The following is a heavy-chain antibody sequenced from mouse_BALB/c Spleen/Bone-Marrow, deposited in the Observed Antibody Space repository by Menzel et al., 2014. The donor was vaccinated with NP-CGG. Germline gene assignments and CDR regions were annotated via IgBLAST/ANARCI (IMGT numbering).Heavy chain of an antibody. D-gene: IGHD2-4*01. CDR3: ARRVITTGPGFAY. J-gene: IGHJ3*01. CDR2: IDPFNGVT. V-gene: IGHV1-28*01. CDR1: GYSFTSYY. Sequence: EVQLQQSGPELMKPGASVKISCKASGYSFTSYYIHWVKQNHGKSLEWIGYIDPFNGVTIYNQKFKGKATLTADKSSSTAYMHLSSLTFEDSAVYYCARRVITTGPGFAYWGQGTLVTVSA.